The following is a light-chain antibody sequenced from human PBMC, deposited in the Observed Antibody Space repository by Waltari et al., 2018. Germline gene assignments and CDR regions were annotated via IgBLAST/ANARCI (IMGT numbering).Light chain of an antibody. V-gene: IGKV1-39*01. J-gene: IGKJ1*01. Sequence: DTQMTQSPSPLSASVGERVTITCRASQRISSYLNWYHQIPGKATQLPNNAEPSLQSAVPSRFSGSRSGTEFTLTISSLQPEDCATYYCRQSYNTPWTFGHGTKVDI. CDR2: AEP. CDR1: QRISSY. CDR3: RQSYNTPWT.